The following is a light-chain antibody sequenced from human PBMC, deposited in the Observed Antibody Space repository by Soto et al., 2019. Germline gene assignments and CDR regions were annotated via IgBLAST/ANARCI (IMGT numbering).Light chain of an antibody. CDR3: GTWDTSLSSVV. CDR1: SSNIGNNY. V-gene: IGLV1-51*01. CDR2: DNN. J-gene: IGLJ2*01. Sequence: QSVLTQPPSVSAAPGQKVTISCSGISSNIGNNYVSWYQQFPGAAPKLLIYDNNKRPSGIPDRFSGSKSGTSATLAITGLQTGDEADYYCGTWDTSLSSVVFGGGTKLTFL.